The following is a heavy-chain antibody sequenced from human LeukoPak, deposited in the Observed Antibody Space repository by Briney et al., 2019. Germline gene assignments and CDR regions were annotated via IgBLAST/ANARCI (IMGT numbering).Heavy chain of an antibody. CDR2: INSGGTST. D-gene: IGHD4-17*01. V-gene: IGHV3-74*01. CDR3: AKVTPVSTFPTSENDY. J-gene: IGHJ4*02. CDR1: GFTFTSYW. Sequence: PGGSLRLSCAASGFTFTSYWMHWVRQAPGKGLVWVSPINSGGTSTAYADSVKGRFTISRDNSKNTLYLQMNRLRREDTAVYYCAKVTPVSTFPTSENDYWGQGTLVTVSS.